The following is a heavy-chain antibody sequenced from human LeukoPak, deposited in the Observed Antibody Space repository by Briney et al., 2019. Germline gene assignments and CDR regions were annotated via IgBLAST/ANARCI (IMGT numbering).Heavy chain of an antibody. D-gene: IGHD6-6*01. J-gene: IGHJ4*02. CDR2: IYYSGST. CDR3: ARHSRSSSYDY. CDR1: GGSISSSSYY. Sequence: SETLTLTCTVSGGSISSSSYYWGWIRQPPGKGLEWIGSIYYSGSTYYNPPLKSRVTISVDTSKNQFSLKLSSVTAADTAVYYCARHSRSSSYDYWGQGTLVTVSS. V-gene: IGHV4-39*01.